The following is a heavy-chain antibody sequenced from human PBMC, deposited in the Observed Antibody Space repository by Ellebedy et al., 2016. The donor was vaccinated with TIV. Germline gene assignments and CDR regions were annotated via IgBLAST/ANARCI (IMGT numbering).Heavy chain of an antibody. CDR2: VYSNGNT. CDR3: TRDLMASGWFDP. Sequence: MPGGSLRLSCSVSGGSISNYYWNWIRQPPGKGLEWIWYVYSNGNTNYNPSLKSRATISVDTSNNYLYLKLSSVTAADTAIYYCTRDLMASGWFDPWGQGTLVTVSS. CDR1: GGSISNYY. V-gene: IGHV4-59*01. D-gene: IGHD3-10*01. J-gene: IGHJ5*02.